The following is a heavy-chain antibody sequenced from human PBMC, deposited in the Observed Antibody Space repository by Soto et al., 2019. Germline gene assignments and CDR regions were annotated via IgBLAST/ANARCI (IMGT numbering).Heavy chain of an antibody. J-gene: IGHJ6*03. CDR1: GFTFDDYA. CDR3: GKDRPWDFLTYMGV. CDR2: ISWNSGSI. V-gene: IGHV3-9*01. Sequence: EVQLVESGGGLVQPGRSLRLSCAASGFTFDDYAMHWVRQAPGKGLEWVSGISWNSGSIGYADSVKGRFTISRDNAKNSLDLEKDSLRGEDTALDYFGKDRPWDFLTYMGVWGKGTTVTVSS. D-gene: IGHD3-9*01.